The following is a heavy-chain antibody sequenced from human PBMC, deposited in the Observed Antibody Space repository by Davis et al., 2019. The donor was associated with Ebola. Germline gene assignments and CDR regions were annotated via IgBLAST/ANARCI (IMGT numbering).Heavy chain of an antibody. J-gene: IGHJ4*02. Sequence: GESLKISCAASGFTFSGSAMHWVRQASGKGLEWVGRIRSKANSYATAYAASVKGRFTISRDDSKNTAYLQMNSLRAEDTAVYYCGVVAATAPDYWGQGTLVTVSS. CDR3: GVVAATAPDY. CDR1: GFTFSGSA. CDR2: IRSKANSYAT. V-gene: IGHV3-73*01. D-gene: IGHD2-15*01.